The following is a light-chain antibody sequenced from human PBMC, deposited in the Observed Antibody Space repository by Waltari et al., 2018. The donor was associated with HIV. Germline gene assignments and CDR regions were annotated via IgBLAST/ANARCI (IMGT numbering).Light chain of an antibody. CDR1: SSDVGAYNY. CDR2: DVT. V-gene: IGLV2-8*01. CDR3: ASHAGSKDV. J-gene: IGLJ2*01. Sequence: QSALTQPPSASGSPGQSVTISCTGTSSDVGAYNYVSWFQHHPGKAPKLMIYDVTKRPSGVPDRFSGSKPGNTAALTVSGLQAEDEADYYCASHAGSKDVFGGGTRLTVL.